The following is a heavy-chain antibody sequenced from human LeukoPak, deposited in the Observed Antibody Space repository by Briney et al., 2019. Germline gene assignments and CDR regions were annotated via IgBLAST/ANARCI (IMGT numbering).Heavy chain of an antibody. Sequence: PGGSLRLSCAASGFTFSSYSMNWVRQAPGKGLEWVSSISSSSSYIYYADSVKVRFTISRDNAKNSLYLQMNSLRAEDTAVYYCARLSSGYYRPGDYWGQGTLVTVSS. J-gene: IGHJ4*02. CDR2: ISSSSSYI. V-gene: IGHV3-21*01. D-gene: IGHD3-22*01. CDR3: ARLSSGYYRPGDY. CDR1: GFTFSSYS.